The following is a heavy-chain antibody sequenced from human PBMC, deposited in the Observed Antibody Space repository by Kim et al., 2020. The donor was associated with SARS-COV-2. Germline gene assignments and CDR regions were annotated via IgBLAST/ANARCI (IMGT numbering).Heavy chain of an antibody. Sequence: GGSLRLSCAASGFTFSSYGMHWVRQAPGKGLEWVAVISYDGSNKYYADSVKGRFTISRDNSKNTLYLQMNSLRAEDTAVYYCAGSPVAGKDYWGQGTLVTVSS. CDR3: AGSPVAGKDY. CDR1: GFTFSSYG. J-gene: IGHJ4*02. V-gene: IGHV3-33*05. D-gene: IGHD6-19*01. CDR2: ISYDGSNK.